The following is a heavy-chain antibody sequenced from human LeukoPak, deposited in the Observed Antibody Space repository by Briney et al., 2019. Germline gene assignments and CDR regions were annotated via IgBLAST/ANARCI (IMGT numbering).Heavy chain of an antibody. J-gene: IGHJ4*02. D-gene: IGHD6-13*01. CDR2: ISGSGGST. CDR1: GFTFSSYA. V-gene: IGHV3-23*01. CDR3: AKDPVFGYSSRKYYFDY. Sequence: GGSLRLSCAASGFTFSSYAMSWVRQAPWKGLEWVSGISGSGGSTYYADSVKGRFTISRDNSKNTLYVQMNSLRPEDTAVYYCAKDPVFGYSSRKYYFDYWGQGTLVTVSS.